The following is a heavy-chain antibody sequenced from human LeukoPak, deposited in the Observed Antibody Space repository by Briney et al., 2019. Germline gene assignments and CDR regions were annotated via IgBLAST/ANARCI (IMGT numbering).Heavy chain of an antibody. V-gene: IGHV4-61*02. D-gene: IGHD1-26*01. Sequence: PSETLSLTCTVSGGSINSGSYYWSWIRQPAGKGLEWIGRIYTSGSTNYNPSLKSRVTISVDTSKNQFSLKLSSVTAADTAVYYCASIVVGATNGFDYWGQGTLVAVSS. CDR3: ASIVVGATNGFDY. CDR2: IYTSGST. J-gene: IGHJ4*02. CDR1: GGSINSGSYY.